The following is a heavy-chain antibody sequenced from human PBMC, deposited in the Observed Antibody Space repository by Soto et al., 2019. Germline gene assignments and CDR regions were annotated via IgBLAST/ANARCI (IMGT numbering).Heavy chain of an antibody. Sequence: QVQLVQSGPELKKPGSSVKVSCKAPGDTFNSYGISWVRPAPGHGLEWMGGIVPMFGTTNLALKFEDGVMITAAALTTTVYMEIRGLTSEDTAVYYCARDLADVHLWDAFDVWGHGTRVTVSS. V-gene: IGHV1-69*01. CDR1: GDTFNSYG. CDR2: IVPMFGTT. D-gene: IGHD6-13*01. J-gene: IGHJ3*01. CDR3: ARDLADVHLWDAFDV.